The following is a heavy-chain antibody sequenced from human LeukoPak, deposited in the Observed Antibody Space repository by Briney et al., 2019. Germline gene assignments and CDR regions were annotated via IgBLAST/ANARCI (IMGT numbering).Heavy chain of an antibody. J-gene: IGHJ4*02. CDR3: ARWAEGFDY. CDR2: IKRDGSEK. D-gene: IGHD6-19*01. V-gene: IGHV3-7*04. CDR1: GFTFTNYL. Sequence: GGSLRLSCEASGFTFTNYLMSWVRQAPGKGLEWVANIKRDGSEKSYVDSVKGRFTISRDNAKNSLYLQMNSLRVEDTAVYYCARWAEGFDYWGQGTLVTASS.